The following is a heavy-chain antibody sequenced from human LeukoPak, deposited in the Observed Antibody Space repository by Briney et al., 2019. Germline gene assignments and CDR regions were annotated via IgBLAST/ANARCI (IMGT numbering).Heavy chain of an antibody. CDR2: IKQDGSER. CDR1: GFMFSRHW. J-gene: IGHJ4*02. V-gene: IGHV3-7*01. CDR3: ARDGGHSTDFDY. Sequence: GGSLRLSCAPSGFMFSRHWMSWVRQAPGKGPKWVANIKQDGSERYYVDSVKGRFTISRDNAKNSLYLQMNSLRAEDTAVYYCARDGGHSTDFDYWGQGTLVTVSS. D-gene: IGHD2/OR15-2a*01.